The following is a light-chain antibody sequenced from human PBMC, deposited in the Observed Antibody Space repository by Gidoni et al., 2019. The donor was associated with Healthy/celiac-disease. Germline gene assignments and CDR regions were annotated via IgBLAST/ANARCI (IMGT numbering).Light chain of an antibody. V-gene: IGKV3-15*01. CDR1: QSVSSN. J-gene: IGKJ3*01. CDR2: GAA. Sequence: IVMTQSPATLSVSPGERATLSCRASQSVSSNLAWYQQNPGQAPRLLIYGAATRATGIPARFSGSGSGTEFTLTISSLQSEDFAVYYCQQYNNWPLGFTFGPGTKVDIK. CDR3: QQYNNWPLGFT.